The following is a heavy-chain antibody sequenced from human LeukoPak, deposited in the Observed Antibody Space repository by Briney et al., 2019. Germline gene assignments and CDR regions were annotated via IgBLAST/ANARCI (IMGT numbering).Heavy chain of an antibody. Sequence: PSETLSLTCTVSGGSISSSTYYWGWIRQPPGKGLEWIGYIYYSGSTNYNPSLKSRVTISVDTSKNQFSLKLSSVTAADTAVYYCARARIAAAGNNYYYGMDVWGQGTTVTVSS. CDR2: IYYSGST. D-gene: IGHD6-13*01. CDR3: ARARIAAAGNNYYYGMDV. V-gene: IGHV4-61*05. J-gene: IGHJ6*02. CDR1: GGSISSSTYY.